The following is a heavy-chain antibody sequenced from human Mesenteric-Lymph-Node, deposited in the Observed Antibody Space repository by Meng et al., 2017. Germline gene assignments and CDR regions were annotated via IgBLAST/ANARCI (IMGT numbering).Heavy chain of an antibody. J-gene: IGHJ4*02. Sequence: GESLKISCAASGFTFSDHLMDWVRQAPGIGLEWVARCRNKANSYTTEYAASVKGRFTISRDDSKNSLYLQMNSLRAEDTAVYYCARGGTVVTRNLDYWGQGTLVTVSS. CDR2: CRNKANSYTT. CDR3: ARGGTVVTRNLDY. CDR1: GFTFSDHL. D-gene: IGHD4-23*01. V-gene: IGHV3-72*01.